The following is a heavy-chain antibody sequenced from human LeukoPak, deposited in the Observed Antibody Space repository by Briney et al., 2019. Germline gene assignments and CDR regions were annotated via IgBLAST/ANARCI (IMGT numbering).Heavy chain of an antibody. D-gene: IGHD3-3*01. CDR2: MNPNSGNT. Sequence: ASVKVSCKASGHTFTSYDINWVRQATGQGLEWMGWMNPNSGNTGYAQKFQGRVTITRNTSISTAYMELSSLRSEDTAVYYCARRTLTIRTFDIWGQGTMVTVSS. V-gene: IGHV1-8*03. J-gene: IGHJ3*02. CDR1: GHTFTSYD. CDR3: ARRTLTIRTFDI.